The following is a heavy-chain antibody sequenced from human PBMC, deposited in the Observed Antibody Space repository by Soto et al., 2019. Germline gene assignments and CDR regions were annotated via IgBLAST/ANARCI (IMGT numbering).Heavy chain of an antibody. CDR3: ARGGDYYDSSGYYLYYGMDV. V-gene: IGHV1-18*01. J-gene: IGHJ6*02. Sequence: QVQLVQSGAEVKKPGASVKVSCKASGYTFTSYGISWVRQAPGQGLEWMGWISAYNGNTNYAQKLQGRVTMTTDTSKSTAYMELRSLRSDDTAVYYCARGGDYYDSSGYYLYYGMDVWGQGTTVTVSS. D-gene: IGHD3-22*01. CDR1: GYTFTSYG. CDR2: ISAYNGNT.